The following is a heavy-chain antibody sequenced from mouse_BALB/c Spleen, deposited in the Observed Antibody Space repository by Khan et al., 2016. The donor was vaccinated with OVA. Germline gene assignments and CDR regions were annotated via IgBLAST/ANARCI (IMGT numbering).Heavy chain of an antibody. V-gene: IGHV1S137*01. CDR2: ISTYYGDV. Sequence: QIQLVQSGAELVRPGVSVKISCKGSGYTFTDFTIHWVKQSHALSLEWIGVISTYYGDVTYNQKFKGKATMTVDKYSSKTYMELARLTSGDSATYYCTGWAWGSRFAYWGQGTLVTVSA. CDR1: GYTFTDFT. CDR3: TGWAWGSRFAY. J-gene: IGHJ3*01. D-gene: IGHD1-1*02.